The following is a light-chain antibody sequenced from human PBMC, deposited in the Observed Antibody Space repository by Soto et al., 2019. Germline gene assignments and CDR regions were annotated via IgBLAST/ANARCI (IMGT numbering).Light chain of an antibody. CDR3: QQYNNWPLT. V-gene: IGKV3-15*01. CDR2: GAF. Sequence: ETVMTQSPATLSVSPGERATLSCRASQSVSSNLAWYQQRPGQAPRLLVYGAFTRAAGIPARFSVSGSGTEFTLTISSLQSEEFAVYFCQQYNNWPLTFGGGTKVEIK. J-gene: IGKJ4*01. CDR1: QSVSSN.